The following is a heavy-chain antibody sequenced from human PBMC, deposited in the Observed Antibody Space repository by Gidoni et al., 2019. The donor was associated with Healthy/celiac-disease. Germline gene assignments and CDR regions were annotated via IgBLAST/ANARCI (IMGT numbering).Heavy chain of an antibody. Sequence: HGQGLEWMGIINPSGGSTSYAQKFQGRVTMTRDTSTSTVYMELSSLRSEDTAVYYCARDGDYYDSSGYRIHSNWFDPWAREPWSPSPQ. CDR2: INPSGGST. CDR3: ARDGDYYDSSGYRIHSNWFDP. J-gene: IGHJ5*02. V-gene: IGHV1-46*01. D-gene: IGHD3-22*01.